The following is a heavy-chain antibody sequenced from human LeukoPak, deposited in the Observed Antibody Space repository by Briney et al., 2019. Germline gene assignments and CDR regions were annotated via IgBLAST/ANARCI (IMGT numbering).Heavy chain of an antibody. D-gene: IGHD2-2*01. CDR2: INSDESST. Sequence: PGGSLRLSCAASGFTFSSYEMNWVRQAPGKGLVWVSRINSDESSTSYADSVKGRFTISRDNAKNTLYLQMNSLRAEDTAVYYCARGPVVVPAAMRVRWFDPWGQGTLVTVSS. CDR3: ARGPVVVPAAMRVRWFDP. V-gene: IGHV3-74*01. CDR1: GFTFSSYE. J-gene: IGHJ5*02.